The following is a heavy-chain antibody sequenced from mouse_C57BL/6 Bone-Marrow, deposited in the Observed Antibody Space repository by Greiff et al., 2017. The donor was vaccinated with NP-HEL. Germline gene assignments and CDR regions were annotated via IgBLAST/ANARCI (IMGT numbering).Heavy chain of an antibody. CDR3: TTRDSSGSFDC. CDR1: VFNIKNDY. Sequence: VQLQQSGAELVRPGASVKLSCTASVFNIKNDYMHWVKQRPEQGLEWIGWIDPENGDTEYASKFQGKATITADTSSNTAYLQLSSLTSEDTAVYYCTTRDSSGSFDCWGQGTTLTVSS. V-gene: IGHV14-4*01. CDR2: IDPENGDT. J-gene: IGHJ2*01. D-gene: IGHD3-2*02.